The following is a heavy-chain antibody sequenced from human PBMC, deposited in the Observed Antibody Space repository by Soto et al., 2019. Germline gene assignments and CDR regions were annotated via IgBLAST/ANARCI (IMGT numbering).Heavy chain of an antibody. CDR1: GFTFSSYG. CDR2: IWYDGSNK. V-gene: IGHV3-33*01. D-gene: IGHD1-1*01. J-gene: IGHJ6*02. Sequence: QVQLVESGGGVVQPGRSLRLSCAASGFTFSSYGMHWVRQAPGKGLEWVAVIWYDGSNKYCADSVKGRFTISRDNSKNTLYLQMNSLRAEDTAVYYCARDNGTTPKIDYYYGMDVWGQGTTVTVSS. CDR3: ARDNGTTPKIDYYYGMDV.